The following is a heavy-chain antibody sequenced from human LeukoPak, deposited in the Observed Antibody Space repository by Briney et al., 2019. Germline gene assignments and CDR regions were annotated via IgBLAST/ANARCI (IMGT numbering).Heavy chain of an antibody. CDR1: GGSISSSSYY. Sequence: PSETLSLTCTVSGGSISSSSYYWGWIRQPPGKGLEWIGSIYYSGSTYYNPSLKSRVTISVDTSKNQFSLKLSSVTAADTAVYYCASAPIVVYALDIWGQGTMVTVSS. V-gene: IGHV4-39*07. D-gene: IGHD2-15*01. CDR3: ASAPIVVYALDI. CDR2: IYYSGST. J-gene: IGHJ3*02.